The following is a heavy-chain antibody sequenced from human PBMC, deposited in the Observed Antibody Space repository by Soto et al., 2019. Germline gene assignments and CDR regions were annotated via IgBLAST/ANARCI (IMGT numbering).Heavy chain of an antibody. V-gene: IGHV1-46*03. J-gene: IGHJ4*02. D-gene: IGHD3-10*01. Sequence: ASVKVSCKASGYTFTSYYMHWVRQAPGQGLEWMGIINPSGGSTSYAQKFQGRVNMTRDTSTSTVYMELSSLRSEDTAVYYCARDVVRGVTLGDFDYWGQGTLVTVSS. CDR1: GYTFTSYY. CDR2: INPSGGST. CDR3: ARDVVRGVTLGDFDY.